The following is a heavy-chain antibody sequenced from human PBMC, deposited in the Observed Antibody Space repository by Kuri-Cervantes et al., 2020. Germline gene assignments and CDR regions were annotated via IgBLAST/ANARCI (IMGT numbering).Heavy chain of an antibody. Sequence: GESLKISCAASGFTFSSYAMHWVRQAPGKGLEWVAVISYDGSNKYYADSVKGRFTISRDNSKNTLYPQMNSLRPEDTAVYYCARTPVDLTSPFFDYWGQGALVTVSS. D-gene: IGHD5-24*01. CDR3: ARTPVDLTSPFFDY. CDR1: GFTFSSYA. V-gene: IGHV3-30-3*01. J-gene: IGHJ4*02. CDR2: ISYDGSNK.